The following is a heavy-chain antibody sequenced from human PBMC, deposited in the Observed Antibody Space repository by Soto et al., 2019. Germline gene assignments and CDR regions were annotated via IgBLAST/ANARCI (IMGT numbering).Heavy chain of an antibody. Sequence: QVQLQESGPGLVKPSETLSLTCTVSGGSITNYYCSWFRQPPGKGLEWIGYIQYNGYSAYNLSLKGRVTMSMDTSKTQFSLMLESVTATDTAVYYCARHGFGSLQGLVDVWDQGTTVIVSS. CDR1: GGSITNYY. V-gene: IGHV4-59*08. D-gene: IGHD3-10*01. CDR2: IQYNGYS. CDR3: ARHGFGSLQGLVDV. J-gene: IGHJ6*02.